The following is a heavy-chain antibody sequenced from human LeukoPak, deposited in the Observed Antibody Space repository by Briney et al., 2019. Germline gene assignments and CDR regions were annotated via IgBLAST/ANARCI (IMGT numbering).Heavy chain of an antibody. V-gene: IGHV3-53*01. Sequence: GGSLRLSCAASGFIVSSNYMSWVRQAPGKGLEWVSVFYTGGTTDYANSVRGRFTISRDNSKNTLYLQMNSLRAEDTAVYYCARGPLPTTRAFDIWGQGTLVTVSS. CDR2: FYTGGTT. D-gene: IGHD1-1*01. CDR1: GFIVSSNY. J-gene: IGHJ3*02. CDR3: ARGPLPTTRAFDI.